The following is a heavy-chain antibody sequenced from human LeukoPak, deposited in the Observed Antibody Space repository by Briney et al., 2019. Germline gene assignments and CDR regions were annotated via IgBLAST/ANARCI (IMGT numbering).Heavy chain of an antibody. CDR1: GFTFSTYA. J-gene: IGHJ4*02. CDR3: VRAYTTSGTYSEP. V-gene: IGHV3-23*01. D-gene: IGHD1-1*01. Sequence: GGFLRLSCTAAGFTFSTYAMGWARQAPGKGLEWVSGIGSNGVDTYYADSAKGRFTISRDNSKNTVYLQMNSLRAEDTALYYCVRAYTTSGTYSEPWGQGTLVTVSS. CDR2: IGSNGVDT.